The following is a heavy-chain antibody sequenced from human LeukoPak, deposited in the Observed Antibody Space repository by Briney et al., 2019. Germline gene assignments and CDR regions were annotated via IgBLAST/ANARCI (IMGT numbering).Heavy chain of an antibody. V-gene: IGHV3-23*01. CDR1: GFTFSSYA. D-gene: IGHD2-15*01. CDR2: ISGSGGNT. CDR3: AKGWWELPIPYRFDY. J-gene: IGHJ4*02. Sequence: GGSLRLSCAASGFTFSSYAMSWVRQAPGKGLEWVSAISGSGGNTYYADSVKGRFTISRDNSKNTLYLQMNSLRAEDTAVYYCAKGWWELPIPYRFDYWGQGTLVTVSS.